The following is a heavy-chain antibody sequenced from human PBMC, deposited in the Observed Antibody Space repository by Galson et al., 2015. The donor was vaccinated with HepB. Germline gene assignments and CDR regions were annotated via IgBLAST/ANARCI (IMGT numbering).Heavy chain of an antibody. CDR2: INPSGGST. Sequence: QSGAEVKKPGASVKVSCKASGYTFTSYGISWVRQAPGQGLEWMGIINPSGGSTSYAQKFQGRVTMTRDTSTSTVYMELSSLRSEDTAVYYCASGVGATRDRFDYWGQGTLVTVSS. D-gene: IGHD1-26*01. CDR1: GYTFTSYG. J-gene: IGHJ4*02. V-gene: IGHV1-46*01. CDR3: ASGVGATRDRFDY.